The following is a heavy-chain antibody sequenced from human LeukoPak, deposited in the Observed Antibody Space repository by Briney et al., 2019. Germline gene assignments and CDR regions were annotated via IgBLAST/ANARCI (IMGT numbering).Heavy chain of an antibody. CDR1: GFTFSSYA. CDR3: TSRPATIPYYFDF. D-gene: IGHD2-2*02. Sequence: GGSLRLSCAASGFTFSSYAMSWVRQAPGKGLEWVSAISGSGGSTYYADSVKGRFTISRDNSKNTLYLQMNSLRAEDTAIYYCTSRPATIPYYFDFWGQGTLVTVSS. J-gene: IGHJ4*02. V-gene: IGHV3-23*01. CDR2: ISGSGGST.